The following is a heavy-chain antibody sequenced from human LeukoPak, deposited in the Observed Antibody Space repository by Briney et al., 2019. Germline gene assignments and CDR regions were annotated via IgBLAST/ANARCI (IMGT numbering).Heavy chain of an antibody. V-gene: IGHV1-69*05. CDR1: GGTFSSYA. J-gene: IGHJ3*02. CDR2: IIPIFGTA. D-gene: IGHD2-2*01. Sequence: GASVKVSCKASGGTFSSYAISWVRQAPGQGLEWMGGIIPIFGTANYAQKFQGRVTITTDESTSTAYMELSSLRSEDTAVYYCARGGGDIVVVPAATGDAFDIWGRGTMVTVSS. CDR3: ARGGGDIVVVPAATGDAFDI.